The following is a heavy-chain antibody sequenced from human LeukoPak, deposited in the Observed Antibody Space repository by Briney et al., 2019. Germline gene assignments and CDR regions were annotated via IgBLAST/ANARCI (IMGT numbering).Heavy chain of an antibody. Sequence: PGGSLRLSCAASGFTFSNYAMHWVRQAPGKGLEWVAFIRSDGINKYHADSVKGRFTISRDNSKNTLYLQMNSLRAEDTAVYYCAKLGKTENHYGSGRFSYYYYMDVWGKGTTVTISS. CDR2: IRSDGINK. V-gene: IGHV3-30*02. D-gene: IGHD3-10*01. J-gene: IGHJ6*03. CDR3: AKLGKTENHYGSGRFSYYYYMDV. CDR1: GFTFSNYA.